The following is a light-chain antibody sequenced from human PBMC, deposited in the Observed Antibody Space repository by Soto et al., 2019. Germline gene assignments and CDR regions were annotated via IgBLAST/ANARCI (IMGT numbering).Light chain of an antibody. Sequence: EIVLTQSPGTLSLARGERATLSCRASQSVSSSYLAWYQQKPGQAPRPLIYGASSRATGIPDRFSGSGSGTDFTLTISRLEPEDFAVYYCQQYGSSPPYTFGQGTKLEIK. CDR3: QQYGSSPPYT. CDR1: QSVSSSY. J-gene: IGKJ2*01. V-gene: IGKV3-20*01. CDR2: GAS.